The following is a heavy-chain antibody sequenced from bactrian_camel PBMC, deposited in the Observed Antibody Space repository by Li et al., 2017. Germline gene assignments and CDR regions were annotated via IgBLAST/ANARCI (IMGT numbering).Heavy chain of an antibody. CDR1: GYTWTTDC. CDR3: AADCPADGDDWARLNEYNH. D-gene: IGHD3*01. Sequence: HVQLVESGGGSVQPGGSLRLSCVASGYTWTTDCMGWFRQVPGQRREGVASIGADGSTRYADSVKGRFTTSGDNAKKMLYLQMNSLKPEDTAKYYCAADCPADGDDWARLNEYNHEGQGTQVTVS. J-gene: IGHJ4*01. V-gene: IGHV3S26*01. CDR2: IGADGST.